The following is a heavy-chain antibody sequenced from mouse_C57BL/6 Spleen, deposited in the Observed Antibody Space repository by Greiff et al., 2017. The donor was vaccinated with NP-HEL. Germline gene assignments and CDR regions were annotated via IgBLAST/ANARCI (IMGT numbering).Heavy chain of an antibody. CDR1: GYTFTDYY. V-gene: IGHV1-19*01. J-gene: IGHJ4*01. CDR2: INPYNGGT. Sequence: VQLQQSGPVLVKPGASVKMSCKASGYTFTDYYMNWVKQSHGKSLEWIGVINPYNGGTSYNQKFKGKATLTVDKSSSTAYMELNSLTSEDSAVYYCARGEDLQLRLHYRAMDYWGQGTSVTVSS. CDR3: ARGEDLQLRLHYRAMDY. D-gene: IGHD3-2*02.